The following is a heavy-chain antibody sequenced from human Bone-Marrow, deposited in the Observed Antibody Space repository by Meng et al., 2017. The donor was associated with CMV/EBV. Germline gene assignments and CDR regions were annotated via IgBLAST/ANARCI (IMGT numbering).Heavy chain of an antibody. CDR3: ARVISPYWYFDL. Sequence: FTVSNNVLSWVRQAPGKGLEWVSVIYTGGSTDYADSVKGRFTISRDNTKNTLYLQMNSLRAEDTAVYYCARVISPYWYFDLWGRGTLVTVSS. CDR2: IYTGGST. CDR1: FTVSNNV. J-gene: IGHJ2*01. D-gene: IGHD2/OR15-2a*01. V-gene: IGHV3-66*02.